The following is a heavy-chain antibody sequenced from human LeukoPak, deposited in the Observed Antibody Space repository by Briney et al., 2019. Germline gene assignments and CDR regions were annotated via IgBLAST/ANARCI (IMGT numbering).Heavy chain of an antibody. CDR2: INYDGSST. CDR3: AKRGVVIRVILVGFHKEAYYFDS. Sequence: GGSLRLSCAASGFSFSNYWMHWVRQAPGKGLVWVSRINYDGSSTNYADSVKGRFTISRDNPKNTLYLQMNSLRAEDTAVYFCAKRGVVIRVILVGFHKEAYYFDSWGQGALVTVSS. D-gene: IGHD3-22*01. V-gene: IGHV3-74*01. J-gene: IGHJ4*02. CDR1: GFSFSNYW.